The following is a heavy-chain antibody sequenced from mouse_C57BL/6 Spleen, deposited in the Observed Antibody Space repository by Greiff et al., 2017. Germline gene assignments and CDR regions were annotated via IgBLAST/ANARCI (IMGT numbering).Heavy chain of an antibody. CDR1: GYSITSGYY. J-gene: IGHJ1*03. CDR3: ARDYYGSRDVWYFDV. CDR2: ISYDGSN. Sequence: EVQLQESGPGLVKPSQSLSLTCSVTGYSITSGYYWNWIRQFPGNKLEWMGYISYDGSNNYNPSLKNRISITRDTSKNQFFLKLNSVTTEDTATYYCARDYYGSRDVWYFDVWGTGTTVTVSS. D-gene: IGHD1-1*01. V-gene: IGHV3-6*01.